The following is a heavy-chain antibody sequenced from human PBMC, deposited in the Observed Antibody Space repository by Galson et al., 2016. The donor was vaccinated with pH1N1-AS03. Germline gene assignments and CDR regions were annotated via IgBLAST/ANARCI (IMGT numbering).Heavy chain of an antibody. D-gene: IGHD3-10*01. Sequence: SVKVSCKASGYTFTNFGINWVRQAPGQGLEWLGWISAYSGNTDYAQSLQGRVSMTTYPSTSTAYMDLTSLTSDDPAINYCAMALRSDFGNSFVAGEQFGRYWGQGALVTVSS. CDR3: AMALRSDFGNSFVAGEQFGRY. CDR2: ISAYSGNT. CDR1: GYTFTNFG. V-gene: IGHV1-18*01. J-gene: IGHJ4*02.